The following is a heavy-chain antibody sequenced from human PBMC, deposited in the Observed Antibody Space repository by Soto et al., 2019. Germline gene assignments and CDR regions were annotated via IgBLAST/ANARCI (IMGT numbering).Heavy chain of an antibody. Sequence: EVQLLESGGGLVQPGGSLRLSCAASGFTFSSYAMSWVRQAPGKGLEWVSAISGSGGSTYYADSVKGRFTISRDNSKNTRYLQMNSLRAEDTAVYYCAKGFIFSYYGMDVWGQGTTVTVSS. CDR3: AKGFIFSYYGMDV. V-gene: IGHV3-23*01. CDR1: GFTFSSYA. D-gene: IGHD3-9*01. J-gene: IGHJ6*02. CDR2: ISGSGGST.